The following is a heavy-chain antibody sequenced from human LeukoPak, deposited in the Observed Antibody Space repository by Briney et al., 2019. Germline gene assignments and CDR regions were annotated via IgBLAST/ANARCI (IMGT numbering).Heavy chain of an antibody. D-gene: IGHD3-10*01. CDR1: GFTFSSYG. CDR2: IWYDGSNK. V-gene: IGHV3-33*01. Sequence: PGRSLRLSCAESGFTFSSYGMHWGCEAPGKGVGWGAVIWYDGSNKYYADSVKGQFTISRDNPKNTLYQQMNSLRAEDTAVYYCARGRGAADLYYFDYWGQGTLVTVSS. J-gene: IGHJ4*02. CDR3: ARGRGAADLYYFDY.